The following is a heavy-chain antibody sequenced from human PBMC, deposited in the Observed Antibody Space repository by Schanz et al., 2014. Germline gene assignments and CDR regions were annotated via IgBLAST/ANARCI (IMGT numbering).Heavy chain of an antibody. Sequence: EVQLVESGGGLVQPGGSLSLSCAASGFTFSSYWMSWVRQAPGEGLEWVANIKQDGSEKYYVDSVKGRFTISRDNAKNSLYLQMNSLRPEDTAVYYCAKYGGELGVSFEYWGQGTLVTVSS. CDR3: AKYGGELGVSFEY. J-gene: IGHJ4*02. V-gene: IGHV3-7*01. D-gene: IGHD7-27*01. CDR2: IKQDGSEK. CDR1: GFTFSSYW.